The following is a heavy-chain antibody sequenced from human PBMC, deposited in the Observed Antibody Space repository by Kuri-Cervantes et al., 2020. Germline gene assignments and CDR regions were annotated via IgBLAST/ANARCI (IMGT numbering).Heavy chain of an antibody. Sequence: GGSLRLSCAASGFTFSNAWMTWVRQAPGKGLEWVSAISGSGGSTSYADSVKGRFTISRDNSKNTLYLQMNSLRVEDTAVYYCAKDPGDSNYYFDYWGQGTLVTVSS. CDR1: GFTFSNAW. CDR2: ISGSGGST. D-gene: IGHD3-22*01. V-gene: IGHV3-23*01. CDR3: AKDPGDSNYYFDY. J-gene: IGHJ4*02.